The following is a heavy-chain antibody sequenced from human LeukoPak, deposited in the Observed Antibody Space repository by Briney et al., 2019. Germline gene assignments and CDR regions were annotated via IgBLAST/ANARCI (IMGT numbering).Heavy chain of an antibody. D-gene: IGHD1-26*01. CDR1: GGSISSSSYY. CDR2: IYYSGST. V-gene: IGHV4-61*05. CDR3: ARAGGIVGAIDFDY. J-gene: IGHJ4*02. Sequence: SETLSLTCTVSGGSISSSSYYWGWIRQPPGKGLEWIGYIYYSGSTNYNPSLKSRVTISVDTSKNQFSLKLSSVTAADTAVYYCARAGGIVGAIDFDYWGQGTLVTVSS.